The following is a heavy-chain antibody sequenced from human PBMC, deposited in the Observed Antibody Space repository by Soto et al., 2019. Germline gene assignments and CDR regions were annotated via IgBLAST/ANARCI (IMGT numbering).Heavy chain of an antibody. CDR2: IYYSGST. Sequence: PSETLSLTCTVSGGSIDSGDYYWSWIRQPPGKGLEWIGSIYYSGSTNYNPSLKSRVTISVDTSKNQFSLKVTSVTAADTAVYYCARVGIVVVTAIPWASLHYYGMDVWGQGTTVTVSS. D-gene: IGHD2-21*02. CDR3: ARVGIVVVTAIPWASLHYYGMDV. V-gene: IGHV4-61*08. J-gene: IGHJ6*02. CDR1: GGSIDSGDYY.